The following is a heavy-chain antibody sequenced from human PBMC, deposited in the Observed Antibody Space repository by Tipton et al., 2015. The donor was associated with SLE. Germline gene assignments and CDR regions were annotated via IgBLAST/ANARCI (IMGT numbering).Heavy chain of an antibody. V-gene: IGHV4-39*07. D-gene: IGHD3-22*01. CDR1: GGSIRSSRHF. J-gene: IGHJ4*02. CDR2: LYYSGNT. Sequence: LRLSCTVSGGSIRSSRHFWGWIRQPPGKGLEWIGVLYYSGNTYYNPSLKSPVTLSIDTSKNQFSLKMRSVTAADTAVYFCARYFYDSSGVCLFDLWGQGTLVTVSS. CDR3: ARYFYDSSGVCLFDL.